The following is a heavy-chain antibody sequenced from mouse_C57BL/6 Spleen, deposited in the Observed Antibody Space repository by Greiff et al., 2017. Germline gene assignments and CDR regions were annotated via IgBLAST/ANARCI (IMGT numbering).Heavy chain of an antibody. D-gene: IGHD1-1*01. J-gene: IGHJ2*01. CDR3: ARRGYYGSSSTFDY. V-gene: IGHV1-80*01. Sequence: VKLMESGAELVKPGASVKISCKASGYAFSSYWMNWVKQRPGKGLEWIGQIYPGDGDTNYNGKFKGKATLTADKSSSTAYMQLSSLTSEDSAVYFCARRGYYGSSSTFDYWGQGTTLTVSS. CDR2: IYPGDGDT. CDR1: GYAFSSYW.